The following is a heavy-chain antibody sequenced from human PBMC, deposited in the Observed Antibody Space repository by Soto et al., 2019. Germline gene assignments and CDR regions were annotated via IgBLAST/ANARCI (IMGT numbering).Heavy chain of an antibody. CDR1: GFTFSSYW. D-gene: IGHD2-15*01. CDR3: VRTSLVVAAATREDY. CDR2: INSDGSST. J-gene: IGHJ4*02. Sequence: EVQLVESGGGLVQPGGSLRLSCAASGFTFSSYWMHWVRQAPGKGLVWVSGINSDGSSTSYEESVKGRFTISRDNAKNTLYLQMNSLRAEDTAVYYGVRTSLVVAAATREDYWGQGTLVTVSS. V-gene: IGHV3-74*01.